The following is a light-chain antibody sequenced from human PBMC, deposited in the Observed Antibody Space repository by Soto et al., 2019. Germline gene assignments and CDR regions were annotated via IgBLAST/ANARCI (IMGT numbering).Light chain of an antibody. CDR2: GAS. CDR3: PQYGSSVKT. Sequence: EIVLTQSPGTLSLSPGERATVSCRASQSVSNNYLAWYQQKPGQAPSLLIFGASNRAPDIPDRFSGSGSGTDFTLTISRLEPEDFAVYFCPQYGSSVKTFGQGTKVDIK. J-gene: IGKJ1*01. CDR1: QSVSNNY. V-gene: IGKV3-20*01.